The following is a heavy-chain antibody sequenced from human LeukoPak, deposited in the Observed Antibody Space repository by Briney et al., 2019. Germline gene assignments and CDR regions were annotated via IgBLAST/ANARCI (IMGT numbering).Heavy chain of an antibody. J-gene: IGHJ3*02. CDR2: INHSGST. CDR1: GGSISSYY. D-gene: IGHD3-3*01. V-gene: IGHV4-34*01. Sequence: PSETLSLTCTVSGGSISSYYWSWIRQPPGKGLEWIGEINHSGSTNYNPSLKSRVTISVDTSKNQFSLKLSSVTAADTAVYYCARGYYDFWSGYRRDAFDIWGQGTMVTVSS. CDR3: ARGYYDFWSGYRRDAFDI.